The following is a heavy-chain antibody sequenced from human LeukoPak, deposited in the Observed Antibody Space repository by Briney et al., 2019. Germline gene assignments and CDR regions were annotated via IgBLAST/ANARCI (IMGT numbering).Heavy chain of an antibody. CDR2: INPNSGGT. CDR1: GYTFTGYY. CDR3: ARASDGSGSLYDWFDP. V-gene: IGHV1-2*02. D-gene: IGHD3-10*01. Sequence: ASVKVSCKASGYTFTGYYMHWVRQAPGHGLEWMGWINPNSGGTNYAQKFQRRVTMTGATSISTAYMELCRLRSDETAEYYCARASDGSGSLYDWFDPWGQGTLVTVSS. J-gene: IGHJ5*02.